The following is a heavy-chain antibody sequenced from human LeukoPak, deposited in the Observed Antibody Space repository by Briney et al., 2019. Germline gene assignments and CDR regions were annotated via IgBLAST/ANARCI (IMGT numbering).Heavy chain of an antibody. CDR2: ISYDGSNK. CDR1: GFTFSSYG. D-gene: IGHD5-18*01. V-gene: IGHV3-30*18. Sequence: GRSLRLSCAASGFTFSSYGMHWVRQAPGKGLEWVAVISYDGSNKYYADSVKGRFTISRDNSKNTLYLQMNSLRAEDTAVYYCAKVIAPWIQLWLIDYWGQGTLVTVSS. J-gene: IGHJ4*02. CDR3: AKVIAPWIQLWLIDY.